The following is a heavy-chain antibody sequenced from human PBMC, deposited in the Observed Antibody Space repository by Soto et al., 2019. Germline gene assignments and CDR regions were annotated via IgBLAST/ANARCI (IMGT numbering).Heavy chain of an antibody. D-gene: IGHD3-22*01. CDR1: GGSFSGYY. J-gene: IGHJ4*02. V-gene: IGHV4-34*01. CDR2: INHSGST. Sequence: SETLSLTSAVYGGSFSGYYWSWIRQPPGKGLEWIGEINHSGSTNYNPSLKSRVTISVDTSKNQFSLKLSSVTAADTAVYYCAATYYYDSSGYYADDYWGQGTLVTVSS. CDR3: AATYYYDSSGYYADDY.